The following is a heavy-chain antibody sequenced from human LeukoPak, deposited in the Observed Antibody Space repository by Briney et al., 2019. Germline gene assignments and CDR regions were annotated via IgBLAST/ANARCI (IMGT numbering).Heavy chain of an antibody. Sequence: PSETLSLTCTVSGGSISGYYWSWIRLPPGKGLEWIGYIYYSGSTNYNPSLKSRVTISVDTSKNQFSLKLSSVTAADTAVYYCARYDASGYGDWYFDLWGRGTLVTVSS. CDR3: ARYDASGYGDWYFDL. J-gene: IGHJ2*01. D-gene: IGHD4/OR15-4a*01. CDR1: GGSISGYY. CDR2: IYYSGST. V-gene: IGHV4-59*08.